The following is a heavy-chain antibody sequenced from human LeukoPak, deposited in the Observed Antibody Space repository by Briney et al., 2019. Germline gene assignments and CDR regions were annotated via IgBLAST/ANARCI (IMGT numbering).Heavy chain of an antibody. CDR1: GGSISGYY. Sequence: SETLSLTCTVSGGSISGYYWSWVRQPPGKGLEWIGYISYIGSTYYNPSLNSRVTISVDASKNQFSLKVNSVTAADTAIYYCARHADSSGRSEMDYWGQGTLVAVSS. V-gene: IGHV4-59*08. CDR2: ISYIGST. J-gene: IGHJ4*02. CDR3: ARHADSSGRSEMDY. D-gene: IGHD3-22*01.